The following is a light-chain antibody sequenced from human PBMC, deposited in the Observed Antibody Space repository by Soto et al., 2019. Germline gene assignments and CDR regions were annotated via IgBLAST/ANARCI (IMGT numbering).Light chain of an antibody. Sequence: EIVSTQSPGTLSLSPGERATLSCRASQSVTSGYLAWYQQKPGQAPRLLIYDASSRATGIPDRFSGSGSGTDFTLTISRLEREDFAVYYCQQYGGSPPAYTFGQGTNLEIK. V-gene: IGKV3-20*01. J-gene: IGKJ2*01. CDR3: QQYGGSPPAYT. CDR1: QSVTSGY. CDR2: DAS.